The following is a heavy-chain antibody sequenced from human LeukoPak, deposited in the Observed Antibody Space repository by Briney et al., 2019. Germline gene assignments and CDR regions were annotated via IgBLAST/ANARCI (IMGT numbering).Heavy chain of an antibody. CDR2: ISGSGGST. Sequence: GGSLGLSCAASGFTFSSYAMSWVRQAPGKGLEWVSAISGSGGSTYYADSVKGRFTISRDNSKNTLYLQMNSLRAEDTAVYYCAKDLYYDILTGPLDYWGQGTLVTVSS. CDR3: AKDLYYDILTGPLDY. J-gene: IGHJ4*02. CDR1: GFTFSSYA. D-gene: IGHD3-9*01. V-gene: IGHV3-23*01.